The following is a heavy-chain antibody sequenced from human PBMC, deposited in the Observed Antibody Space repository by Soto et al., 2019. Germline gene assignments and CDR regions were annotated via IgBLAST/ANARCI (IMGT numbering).Heavy chain of an antibody. D-gene: IGHD2-21*02. V-gene: IGHV3-21*01. Sequence: RLSCAASGFTFSSYSMNWVRQAPGKGLEWVSSISSSSSYIYYADSVKGRFTISRDNAKNSLYLQMNSLRAEDTAVYYCARDGVVVTATHYYYYGMDVWGQGTTVTVSS. CDR3: ARDGVVVTATHYYYYGMDV. J-gene: IGHJ6*02. CDR1: GFTFSSYS. CDR2: ISSSSSYI.